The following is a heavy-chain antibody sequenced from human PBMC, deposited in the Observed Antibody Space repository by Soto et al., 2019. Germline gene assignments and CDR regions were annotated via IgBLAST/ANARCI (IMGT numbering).Heavy chain of an antibody. CDR2: ISSSGNTV. CDR1: EFTFSYNY. Sequence: QVQLVESGGGLVKPGGSLRLSCAASEFTFSYNYMSWIRQAPGKGLEWVSYISSSGNTVYYADSVKGRFTISRDNAKNSLFLEMNSLRAEDTAVYYCARSMYWSAPNEAFEIWGQGTMVTVSS. J-gene: IGHJ3*02. CDR3: ARSMYWSAPNEAFEI. V-gene: IGHV3-11*01. D-gene: IGHD3-3*01.